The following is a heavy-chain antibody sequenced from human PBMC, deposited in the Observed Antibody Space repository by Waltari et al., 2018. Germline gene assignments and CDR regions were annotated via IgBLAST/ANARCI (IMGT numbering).Heavy chain of an antibody. Sequence: QVQLVESGGGVVQPGRSLRLSCAASGFTFSSSAMHWVRQAPGKGLEWVAVISYDGSNKYYADSVKGRFTISRDNSKNTLYLQMNSLRAEDTAVYYWARPDYDILGFDPWGQGTLVTVSS. D-gene: IGHD3-9*01. CDR2: ISYDGSNK. CDR1: GFTFSSSA. V-gene: IGHV3-30*01. J-gene: IGHJ5*02. CDR3: ARPDYDILGFDP.